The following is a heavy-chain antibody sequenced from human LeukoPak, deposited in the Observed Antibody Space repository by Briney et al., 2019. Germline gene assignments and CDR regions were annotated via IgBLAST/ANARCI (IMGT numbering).Heavy chain of an antibody. CDR3: AKGYYDYVWGSYYFDY. V-gene: IGHV3-23*01. D-gene: IGHD3-16*01. J-gene: IGHJ4*02. CDR2: ISGSGGST. CDR1: GFTFSSYA. Sequence: GGSLRLSCAASGFTFSSYAMSWVRQAPGKGLEWVSAISGSGGSTYYADSVKGRFTISRDNSRDTLYLQMNSLRAEDTTVYYCAKGYYDYVWGSYYFDYWGQGTLVTVSS.